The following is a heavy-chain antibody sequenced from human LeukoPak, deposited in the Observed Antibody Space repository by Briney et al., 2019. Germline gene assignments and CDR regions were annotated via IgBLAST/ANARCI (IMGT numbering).Heavy chain of an antibody. J-gene: IGHJ5*02. D-gene: IGHD2-21*01. CDR1: GGSFSGYY. CDR2: INHSGST. Sequence: SETLSLTCAVYGGSFSGYYWSWIRQPPGKGLEWIGEINHSGSTNYNPSLKSRVTISVDTSKNQFSLKLSSVTAADTAVYYCARGAVLWWFNQPYCWFDPWGQGTLVTVSS. V-gene: IGHV4-34*01. CDR3: ARGAVLWWFNQPYCWFDP.